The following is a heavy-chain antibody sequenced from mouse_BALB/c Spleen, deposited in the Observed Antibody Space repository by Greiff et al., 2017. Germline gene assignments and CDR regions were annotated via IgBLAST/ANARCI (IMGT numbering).Heavy chain of an antibody. CDR2: IYPGSGST. CDR3: TTGPGGY. Sequence: LQQPGSELVRPGASVKLSCKASGYTFTSYWMHWVKQRHGQGLEWIGNIYPGSGSTNYDEKFKSKGTLTVDTSSSTAYMHLSSLTSEDSAVYYCTTGPGGYWGQGTTLTVSS. CDR1: GYTFTSYW. V-gene: IGHV1S22*01. D-gene: IGHD4-1*01. J-gene: IGHJ2*01.